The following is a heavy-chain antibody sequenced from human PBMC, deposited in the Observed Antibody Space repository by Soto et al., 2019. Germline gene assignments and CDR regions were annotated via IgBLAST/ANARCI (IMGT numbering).Heavy chain of an antibody. CDR2: ISGSGGST. Sequence: GGSLRLSCAASGFTFSSYAMSWVRQAPGKGLEWVSAISGSGGSTYYADSVKGRFTISRDNSKNTLYLQMNSLRAEDTAVYSCAKDGLYYYDSSGSFDYWGKGTLVTVSS. CDR1: GFTFSSYA. J-gene: IGHJ4*02. D-gene: IGHD3-22*01. V-gene: IGHV3-23*01. CDR3: AKDGLYYYDSSGSFDY.